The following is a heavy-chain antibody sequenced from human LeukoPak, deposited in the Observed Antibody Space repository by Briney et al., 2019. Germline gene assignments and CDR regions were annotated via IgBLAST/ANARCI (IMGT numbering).Heavy chain of an antibody. Sequence: QAGGSLRLSCAASGFTFSDYAMHWVRQAPGKGLEWLALISYDGSNKYYADSVKGRFAISRDDSKRTLYLQMNSLRAEDTAVYYCATEGPRPPRSWYFDYWGQGTLVTVSS. CDR2: ISYDGSNK. CDR3: ATEGPRPPRSWYFDY. CDR1: GFTFSDYA. J-gene: IGHJ4*02. V-gene: IGHV3-30*09.